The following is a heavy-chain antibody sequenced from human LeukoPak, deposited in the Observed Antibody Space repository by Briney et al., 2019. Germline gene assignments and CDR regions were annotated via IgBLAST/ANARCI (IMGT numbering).Heavy chain of an antibody. J-gene: IGHJ3*02. CDR1: GFTFSDYY. V-gene: IGHV3-11*04. CDR2: ISSSGSTI. D-gene: IGHD3-22*01. CDR3: ARAYYDSSGYSAFDI. Sequence: GGSLRLSCAASGFTFSDYYMSWIRQAPGKGLEWVSYISSSGSTIYYADSVKGRFTISKDNAKNSLYLQMNSVRDEDTAVYYCARAYYDSSGYSAFDIWRQGTMVTVSS.